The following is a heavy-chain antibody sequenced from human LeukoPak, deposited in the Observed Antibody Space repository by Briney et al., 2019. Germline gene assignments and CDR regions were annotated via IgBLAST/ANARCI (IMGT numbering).Heavy chain of an antibody. CDR2: IYYSGRT. V-gene: IGHV4-34*01. J-gene: IGHJ4*02. D-gene: IGHD3-16*01. CDR3: ARRGRSGSPFDY. Sequence: ASETLSLTCAVYGGSFSGYYWSWIRQPPGKGLEWIGSIYYSGRTYYSPSLKSRVTISVDTSKNQFCLKLSSVTAADTAVYYCARRGRSGSPFDYWGEGTLVAVSS. CDR1: GGSFSGYY.